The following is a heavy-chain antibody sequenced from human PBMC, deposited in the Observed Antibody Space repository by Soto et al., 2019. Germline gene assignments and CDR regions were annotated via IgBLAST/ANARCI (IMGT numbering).Heavy chain of an antibody. Sequence: QVQLVQSGAEVTKPGASVKVSCKASGYIFTDYYIHWVRQAPGQGLEWMGWMNPKDGDKVCAQKFQDRVTMTRDTSISTAYMELSGLTSVDTSVYYCARGRSTGGIWADDCWGQGTLVIVSS. CDR1: GYIFTDYY. CDR2: MNPKDGDK. V-gene: IGHV1-2*02. D-gene: IGHD2-8*02. CDR3: ARGRSTGGIWADDC. J-gene: IGHJ4*02.